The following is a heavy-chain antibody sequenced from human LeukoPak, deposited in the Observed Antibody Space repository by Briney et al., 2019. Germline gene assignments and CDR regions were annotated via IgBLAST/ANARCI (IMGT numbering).Heavy chain of an antibody. CDR2: VNWIGDTT. CDR1: GFTFDDYG. V-gene: IGHV3-20*04. CDR3: ATNPPGRTYLQD. J-gene: IGHJ1*01. D-gene: IGHD1-1*01. Sequence: GGSLRLSCAASGFTFDDYGMTWVRQVPGKGLEWIAEVNWIGDTTRYGDSVKGRFTISRDNAKNSLDLQINSLRVEDTAFYYCATNPPGRTYLQDWGQGTLVTVSS.